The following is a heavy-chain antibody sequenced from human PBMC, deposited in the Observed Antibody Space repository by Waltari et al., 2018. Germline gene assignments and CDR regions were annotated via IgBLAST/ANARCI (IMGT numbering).Heavy chain of an antibody. J-gene: IGHJ4*02. D-gene: IGHD3-3*01. CDR3: ARHAPYYDFWSGYHGYYFDY. CDR2: IYSVGST. CDR1: GFTVSSNY. Sequence: EVQLVESGGGLIQPGGSLRLSCAASGFTVSSNYMSWVRQAPGKGLEWVSVIYSVGSTYYADAVKGRFTISRDNSKNTLYLQMNSLRAEDTAVYYCARHAPYYDFWSGYHGYYFDYWGQGTLVTVSS. V-gene: IGHV3-53*01.